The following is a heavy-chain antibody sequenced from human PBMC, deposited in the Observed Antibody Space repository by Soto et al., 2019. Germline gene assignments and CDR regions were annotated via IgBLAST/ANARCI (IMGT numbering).Heavy chain of an antibody. J-gene: IGHJ5*02. V-gene: IGHV3-13*01. Sequence: PGGSLRLSCATSGFTFSSYDMHWVRQATGKGLEWVSAIGTAGDTYYPGSVKGRFTISRENAKNSLYLQMNSLRAEDTAVYYCARDHAYGDSNWFDPCGQGTLVTVSS. CDR1: GFTFSSYD. CDR2: IGTAGDT. CDR3: ARDHAYGDSNWFDP. D-gene: IGHD4-17*01.